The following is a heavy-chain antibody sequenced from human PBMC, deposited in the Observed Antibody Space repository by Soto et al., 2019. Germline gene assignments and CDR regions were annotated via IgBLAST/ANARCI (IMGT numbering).Heavy chain of an antibody. D-gene: IGHD3-9*01. CDR3: TKDILPAYSSFDY. CDR2: ISYDGTNK. J-gene: IGHJ4*02. CDR1: GFSFSSYG. Sequence: QVQLVESGGGVVQPGRSLRLSCAASGFSFSSYGMHWVRQTPGKGLEWVAVISYDGTNKYYADSPKGRFTISRDNSKNTLYLQMNSLRAEDTAVYYCTKDILPAYSSFDYWGQGTLVTVSS. V-gene: IGHV3-30*18.